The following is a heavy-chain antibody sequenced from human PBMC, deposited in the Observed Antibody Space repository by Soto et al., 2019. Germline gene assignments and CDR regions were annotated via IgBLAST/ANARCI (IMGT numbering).Heavy chain of an antibody. J-gene: IGHJ4*02. CDR1: GFTFSSYW. CDR3: ARESGSGYYGY. Sequence: PGGSLRLSCAASGFTFSSYWMSWVRQAPGKGLEWGANIKQDGRGKNYVDSVKGRFTIARDNGKNSLYLQMNSLRAEDTAVYYCARESGSGYYGYWGQGTLVTVSS. CDR2: IKQDGRGK. D-gene: IGHD3-3*01. V-gene: IGHV3-7*01.